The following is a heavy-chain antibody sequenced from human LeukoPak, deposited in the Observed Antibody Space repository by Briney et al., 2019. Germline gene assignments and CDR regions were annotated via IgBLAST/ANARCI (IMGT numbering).Heavy chain of an antibody. D-gene: IGHD6-19*01. CDR2: ISGGGERT. V-gene: IGHV3-23*01. CDR1: GIVFSNTA. CDR3: GKDGGQYSSGPEFDP. Sequence: QPGGSLRLSCAASGIVFSNTAMNWARQSPGRGLEWVSAISGGGERTFYADSVKGRFTISRDNSKNMAYLQMNSLRADDTAIYYCGKDGGQYSSGPEFDPRGQGALVTVSS. J-gene: IGHJ5*02.